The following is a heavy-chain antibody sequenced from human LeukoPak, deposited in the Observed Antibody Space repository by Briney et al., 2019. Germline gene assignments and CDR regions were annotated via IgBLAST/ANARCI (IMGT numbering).Heavy chain of an antibody. CDR2: IYHSGST. CDR1: GYSISSGYY. J-gene: IGHJ4*02. CDR3: ARQTPETLDY. Sequence: SETLSLTCAVSGYSISSGYYWGWIRQPPGQGLEWIGSIYHSGSTYYNPSLKSRVTISVDTSKNQFSLKLSSVTAADTAVYYCARQTPETLDYWGQGTLVTVSS. V-gene: IGHV4-38-2*01.